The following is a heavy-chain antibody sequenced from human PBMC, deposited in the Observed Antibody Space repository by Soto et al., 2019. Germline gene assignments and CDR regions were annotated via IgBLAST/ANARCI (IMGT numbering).Heavy chain of an antibody. CDR3: ARLYGGNSGMDV. Sequence: EVQLVQSGAEVKKPGESLRISCKGSGYSFTSYWVTWVRQMPGKGLEWMGRIDPSDSYTNYNPPFQGHVTISVDKSISTAYLQWSSLKASDTAMYYCARLYGGNSGMDVGGQGTTVTVSS. D-gene: IGHD4-17*01. CDR1: GYSFTSYW. V-gene: IGHV5-10-1*01. CDR2: IDPSDSYT. J-gene: IGHJ6*02.